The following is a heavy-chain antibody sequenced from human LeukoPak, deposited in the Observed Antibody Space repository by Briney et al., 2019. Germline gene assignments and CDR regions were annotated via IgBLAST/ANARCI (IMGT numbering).Heavy chain of an antibody. J-gene: IGHJ4*02. CDR1: GFTFSSYA. Sequence: GGSLRLSCAASGFTFSSYAMSWVRQAPGKGPEWVSAISGSGGSTYYADSVKGRFTISRDNSKNTLYLQMNTLRAEDRAVYYCAKENPVGGTNYFDYWGQGTLVTVAS. CDR2: ISGSGGST. V-gene: IGHV3-23*01. D-gene: IGHD1-26*01. CDR3: AKENPVGGTNYFDY.